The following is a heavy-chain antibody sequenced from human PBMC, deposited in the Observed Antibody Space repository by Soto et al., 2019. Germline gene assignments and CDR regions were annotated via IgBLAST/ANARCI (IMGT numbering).Heavy chain of an antibody. CDR2: ISYHGSDK. CDR3: SQDHLTTTVTTFGY. J-gene: IGHJ4*02. D-gene: IGHD4-17*01. Sequence: VQLVESGGGVVQPGRSLRLSCAASGFTFSNYGMHWVRQAPGKGLEWVAVISYHGSDKYYADSVKGRFTISRDNSKKTLYLQMDSMRAADPAVSYCSQDHLTTTVTTFGYWRQGTLVTVSS. V-gene: IGHV3-30*18. CDR1: GFTFSNYG.